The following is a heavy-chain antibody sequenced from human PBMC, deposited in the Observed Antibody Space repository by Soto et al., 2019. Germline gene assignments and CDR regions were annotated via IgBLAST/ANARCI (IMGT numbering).Heavy chain of an antibody. CDR2: INHSGST. CDR1: GGSFSGYY. Sequence: SETLSLTCAVYGGSFSGYYWSWIRQPPGKGLEWIGEINHSGSTNYNPSLKSRVTISVDTSKNQFSLKLSSVTAADTAVYYCARGRDPFFDYWGQGTLVTVSS. CDR3: ARGRDPFFDY. V-gene: IGHV4-34*01. J-gene: IGHJ4*02.